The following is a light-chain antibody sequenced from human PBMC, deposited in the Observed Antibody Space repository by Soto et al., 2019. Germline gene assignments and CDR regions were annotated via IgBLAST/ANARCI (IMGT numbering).Light chain of an antibody. CDR2: GAS. Sequence: EIVLTQSPDTLSLSPGERATLSCRASESVSSNYLAWFQQKPGQAPRLLIYGASSRAIGIPDRFSGSGSGTDFTLTISGLEPQDCAVYFCQQYGTSPKTFGQGTKVEIK. CDR3: QQYGTSPKT. V-gene: IGKV3-20*01. J-gene: IGKJ1*01. CDR1: ESVSSNY.